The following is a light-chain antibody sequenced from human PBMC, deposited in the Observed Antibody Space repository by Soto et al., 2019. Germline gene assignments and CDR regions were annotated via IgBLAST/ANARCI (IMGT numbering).Light chain of an antibody. Sequence: QLVLTQSPSASASLGASVKLTCTLSSGHSSYAIAWHQQQPEKGPRSLMKLNSDGSHSKGDGIPDRFSGSSSGAERYLTISRLQSEDEADYYCQTWGTGIPWVFGGGTKLTVL. CDR1: SGHSSYA. J-gene: IGLJ3*02. V-gene: IGLV4-69*01. CDR2: LNSDGSH. CDR3: QTWGTGIPWV.